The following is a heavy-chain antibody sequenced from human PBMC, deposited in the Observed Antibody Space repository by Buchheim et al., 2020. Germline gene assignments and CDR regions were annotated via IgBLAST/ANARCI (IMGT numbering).Heavy chain of an antibody. D-gene: IGHD3-3*01. CDR2: IGSRSEYI. J-gene: IGHJ4*02. CDR1: GFTFSSYT. V-gene: IGHV3-21*01. CDR3: ARAPWSNFWSKDY. Sequence: EVQLVESGGGLVKPGGSLRLSCAASGFTFSSYTMNWVRQAPGKGLEWVSSIGSRSEYIYDADSVKGRFTISRDNAKNSVYLQMNSLRAEDTAVYYCARAPWSNFWSKDYWGQGTL.